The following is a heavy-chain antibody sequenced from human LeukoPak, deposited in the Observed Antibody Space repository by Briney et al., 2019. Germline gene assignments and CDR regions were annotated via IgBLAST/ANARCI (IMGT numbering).Heavy chain of an antibody. J-gene: IGHJ5*02. D-gene: IGHD5-12*01. CDR1: GGTVSDYS. CDR2: IIPLLGTT. Sequence: ASVMVSCKASGGTVSDYSISWVRQAPGQGLEWMGRIIPLLGTTHCAQNFQGGFTMAADKSTTSVYMELSSLRSEDTAVYYCVRSGYDYDWFDPWGQGTLVTVSS. CDR3: VRSGYDYDWFDP. V-gene: IGHV1-69*08.